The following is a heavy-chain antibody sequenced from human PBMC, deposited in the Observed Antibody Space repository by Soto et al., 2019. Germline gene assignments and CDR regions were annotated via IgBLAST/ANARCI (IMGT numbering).Heavy chain of an antibody. CDR2: IYYSGDT. Sequence: PSETLSLTCTVSGGSVSTGNYYWSWIRQPPGKGLEWIGYIYYSGDTNYNPSLKSRVTMSVDTSKNQFSLKLSSVTAADTAVYYCASSVAGGRYSSDDNCYFVDYWGQGTLVIVSS. J-gene: IGHJ4*02. CDR1: GGSVSTGNYY. CDR3: ASSVAGGRYSSDDNCYFVDY. V-gene: IGHV4-61*01. D-gene: IGHD2-15*01.